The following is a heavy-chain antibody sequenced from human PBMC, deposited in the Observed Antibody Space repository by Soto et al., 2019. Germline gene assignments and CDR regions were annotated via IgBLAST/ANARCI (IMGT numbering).Heavy chain of an antibody. J-gene: IGHJ6*02. CDR2: IYYSGST. V-gene: IGHV4-30-4*01. CDR3: ARDRGLGSYYGSGSHQFGYYGMDV. CDR1: GGSISSGDYY. D-gene: IGHD3-10*01. Sequence: QVQLQESGPGLVKPSQTLSLTCTVSGGSISSGDYYWSWIRQPPGKGLEWIGYIYYSGSTYYNPSPKSRVTISVDTSKNQFSLKLSSVTAADTAVYYCARDRGLGSYYGSGSHQFGYYGMDVWGQGTTVTVSS.